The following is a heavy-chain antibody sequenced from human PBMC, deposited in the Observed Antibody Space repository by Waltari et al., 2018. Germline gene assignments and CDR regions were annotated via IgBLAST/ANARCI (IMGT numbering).Heavy chain of an antibody. CDR3: ARVGVGYFDY. Sequence: QLQLQESGPGLVKPSETLSLTCTVSGGSISSSSYYWGWIRQPPGKGLEWIGSIDYSGSTYYNPSLKSRVTISVDTSKNQFSLKLSSVTAADTAVYYCARVGVGYFDYWGQGTLVTVSS. D-gene: IGHD2-15*01. CDR2: IDYSGST. J-gene: IGHJ4*02. CDR1: GGSISSSSYY. V-gene: IGHV4-39*07.